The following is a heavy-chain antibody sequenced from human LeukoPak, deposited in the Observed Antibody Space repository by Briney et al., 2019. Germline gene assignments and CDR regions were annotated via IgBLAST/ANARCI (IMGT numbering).Heavy chain of an antibody. D-gene: IGHD3-10*01. CDR1: GFTFSSYA. Sequence: SGGSLRLSCAASGFTFSSYAMSWVRQAPGKGLEWVSAITGSDGSTYYADSVKGRFTISRDNSKNTLYLQMNSLRAEDTAVYYCAKDPSYYYGSAAPDWGQGTLVTVSS. CDR3: AKDPSYYYGSAAPD. CDR2: ITGSDGST. J-gene: IGHJ4*02. V-gene: IGHV3-23*01.